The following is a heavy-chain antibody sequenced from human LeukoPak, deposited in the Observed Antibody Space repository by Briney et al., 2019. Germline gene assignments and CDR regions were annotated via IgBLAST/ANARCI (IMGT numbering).Heavy chain of an antibody. Sequence: GGSLRLSCAATYFTVSDNYMNWVRQAPGKGLEWVAVIHSTGTAYYADSVRGRFTISRDNSKNSLYFQVNGLRAEDTAVYYCVRGRRWFDPWGQGTLVIVSS. CDR3: VRGRRWFDP. CDR1: YFTVSDNY. CDR2: IHSTGTA. V-gene: IGHV3-53*01. J-gene: IGHJ5*02.